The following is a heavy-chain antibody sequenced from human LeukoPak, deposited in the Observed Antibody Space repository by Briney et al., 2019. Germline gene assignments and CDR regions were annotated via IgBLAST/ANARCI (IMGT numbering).Heavy chain of an antibody. Sequence: GGSLRLSCAASGFIFSNAWMNWVRQAPGKGLEWVGRIKSKTDGGTTDYAAPVKGRYIISRDDSKNTLYLQMNSLKTEDTALYYCTTVYLTGEGNDYWGQGTLVTVSS. D-gene: IGHD3-9*01. CDR1: GFIFSNAW. J-gene: IGHJ4*02. V-gene: IGHV3-15*07. CDR2: IKSKTDGGTT. CDR3: TTVYLTGEGNDY.